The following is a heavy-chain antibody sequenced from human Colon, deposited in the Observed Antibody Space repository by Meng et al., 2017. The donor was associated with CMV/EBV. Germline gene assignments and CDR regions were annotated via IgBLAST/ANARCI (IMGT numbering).Heavy chain of an antibody. J-gene: IGHJ4*02. CDR2: IRSKSYGGTK. V-gene: IGHV3-49*04. CDR1: GFPIGEYA. CDR3: SRDLYGSGSYHMY. D-gene: IGHD3-10*01. Sequence: GGSLRLSCSASGFPIGEYAMSWVRQAPGKGLEWLGFIRSKSYGGTKQYAASAQGRFIISRDDSKGIAYLQMNSLQTEDTAVYYCSRDLYGSGSYHMYWGQGTLVTVSS.